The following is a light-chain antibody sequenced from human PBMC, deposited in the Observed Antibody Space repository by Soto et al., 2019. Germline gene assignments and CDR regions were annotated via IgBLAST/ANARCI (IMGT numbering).Light chain of an antibody. V-gene: IGKV3-15*01. J-gene: IGKJ1*01. CDR1: QNIYSN. Sequence: IVMTQSPATLSVSPGERATFSCRASQNIYSNIAWYQQRPGQAPRLLIYRASTRATGVPARFSGSGSGTEFTLTISSLQSEDFAVYSCLQYHNLWAFGQGTKGDIK. CDR2: RAS. CDR3: LQYHNLWA.